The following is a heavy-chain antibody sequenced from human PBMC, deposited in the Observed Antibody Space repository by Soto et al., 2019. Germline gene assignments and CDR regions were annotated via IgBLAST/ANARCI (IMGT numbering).Heavy chain of an antibody. J-gene: IGHJ3*01. CDR3: VRQYSGGCSGGLCYHAFDV. Sequence: SETLSLTCTVSGDSVSSGLYYWGWVRQPPGKGLEWIGYIYYSGSTNYNPSLENRVTMSLATSKNQFSLRLRSVTAADTAVYYCVRQYSGGCSGGLCYHAFDVWGQGTMVTVSS. V-gene: IGHV4-61*01. CDR1: GDSVSSGLYY. CDR2: IYYSGST. D-gene: IGHD2-15*01.